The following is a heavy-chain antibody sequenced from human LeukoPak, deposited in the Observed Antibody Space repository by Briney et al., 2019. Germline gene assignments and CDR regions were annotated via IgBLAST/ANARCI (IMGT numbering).Heavy chain of an antibody. CDR2: IVGSGGST. V-gene: IGHV3-23*01. CDR3: AKEETMSSVTTYCDY. D-gene: IGHD4-17*01. Sequence: GGSLSLSCAASGFTFSNYAMSWVRPAPGRGLEWVSAIVGSGGSTYYADSVKGRFTISRDNYKYTLYLQMNSLRAEDTAVYYCAKEETMSSVTTYCDYWGQGTLVTVSS. J-gene: IGHJ4*02. CDR1: GFTFSNYA.